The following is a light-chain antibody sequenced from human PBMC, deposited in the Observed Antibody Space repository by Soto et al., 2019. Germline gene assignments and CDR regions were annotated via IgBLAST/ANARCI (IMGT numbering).Light chain of an antibody. V-gene: IGKV3-11*01. Sequence: EIVLTQSPATLSLSPGERATLSCRASQSVSIFLAWYQQKPGQAPRLLVYDASNRATGIPARFSGSGSGTDFTLTLSSLEPEDFAVYYCQQRTNWPPDYTFGQGTKLEIK. J-gene: IGKJ2*01. CDR2: DAS. CDR1: QSVSIF. CDR3: QQRTNWPPDYT.